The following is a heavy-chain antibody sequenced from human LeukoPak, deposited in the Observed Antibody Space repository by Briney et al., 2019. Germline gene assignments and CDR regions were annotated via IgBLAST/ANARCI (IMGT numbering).Heavy chain of an antibody. CDR2: IIPIFGTA. D-gene: IGHD3-16*01. V-gene: IGHV1-69*13. CDR3: ASPRGGIREVEDYYYYYMDV. Sequence: ASVKVSCKASGYTFTSYAMNWVRQAPGQGLEWMGGIIPIFGTANYAQKFQGRVTITADESTSTAYMELSSLRSEDTAVYYCASPRGGIREVEDYYYYYMDVWGKGTTVTVSS. J-gene: IGHJ6*03. CDR1: GYTFTSYA.